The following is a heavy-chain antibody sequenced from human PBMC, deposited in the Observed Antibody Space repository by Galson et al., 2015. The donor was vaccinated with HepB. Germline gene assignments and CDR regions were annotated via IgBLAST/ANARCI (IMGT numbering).Heavy chain of an antibody. Sequence: SLRLSCAASGFTFGDYAMAWVRQASGKGLEWISAIRSTGATTYYADSVKGRFTISRDNSKNTLFLQMNALRAGDTAIYYCARVGHDILTGDFTYYHHGLDVWGQGTRVTVS. CDR2: IRSTGATT. J-gene: IGHJ6*02. V-gene: IGHV3-23*01. CDR3: ARVGHDILTGDFTYYHHGLDV. CDR1: GFTFGDYA. D-gene: IGHD3-9*01.